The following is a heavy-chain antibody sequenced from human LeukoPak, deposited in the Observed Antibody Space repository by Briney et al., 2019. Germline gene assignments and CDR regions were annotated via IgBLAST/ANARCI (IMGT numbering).Heavy chain of an antibody. J-gene: IGHJ5*02. Sequence: ASVKVSCKASGYTFTGHYMHWVRQAPGQGLEWMGWINPNSGGTNYAQKFQGRVTMTRDTSISTAYMELSRLRSDDTAVYYCARDRLVAVAGTPNWFDPWGQGTLVTVSS. CDR2: INPNSGGT. D-gene: IGHD6-19*01. V-gene: IGHV1-2*02. CDR3: ARDRLVAVAGTPNWFDP. CDR1: GYTFTGHY.